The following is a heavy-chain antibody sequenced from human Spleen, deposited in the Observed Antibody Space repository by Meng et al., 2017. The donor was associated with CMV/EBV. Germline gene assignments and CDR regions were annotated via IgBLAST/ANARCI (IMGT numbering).Heavy chain of an antibody. CDR3: TRSGGVTSVFIGLDV. D-gene: IGHD4-11*01. CDR2: ISSDGSGT. V-gene: IGHV3-74*01. J-gene: IGHJ6*02. Sequence: GGSLRLSCAASGFTFRSYWMHWVRQAPGKGLVWVARISSDGSGTNYADSVKGRFTISRANAKNTVCLQMNSLRAEDTAVYYCTRSGGVTSVFIGLDVWGQGTTVTVSS. CDR1: GFTFRSYW.